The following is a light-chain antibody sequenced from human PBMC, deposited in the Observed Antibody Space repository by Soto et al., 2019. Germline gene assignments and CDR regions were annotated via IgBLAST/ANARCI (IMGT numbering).Light chain of an antibody. J-gene: IGKJ1*01. V-gene: IGKV1-5*03. CDR1: QSISSW. Sequence: DIQMTQSPSTLSASVGDRVTITCRASQSISSWWACYQQKPGKVPKLLIYKASSLESGVPSRFSGSGSGTEFALTISSLQPDDFATYYCQQYNSYSPWTFGQGTKVEIK. CDR2: KAS. CDR3: QQYNSYSPWT.